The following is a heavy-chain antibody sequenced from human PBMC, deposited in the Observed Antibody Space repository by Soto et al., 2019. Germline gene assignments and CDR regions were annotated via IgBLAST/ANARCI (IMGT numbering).Heavy chain of an antibody. CDR1: GFTFSSYG. CDR2: IWYDGSNK. V-gene: IGHV3-33*01. CDR3: ASSADYDILTGRYYYYGMDV. D-gene: IGHD3-9*01. Sequence: SLRLSCAASGFTFSSYGMHWVRQAPGKGLEWVAVIWYDGSNKYYADSVKGRFTISRDNSKNTLYLQMNSLRAEDTAVYYCASSADYDILTGRYYYYGMDVWGQGTTVTVSS. J-gene: IGHJ6*02.